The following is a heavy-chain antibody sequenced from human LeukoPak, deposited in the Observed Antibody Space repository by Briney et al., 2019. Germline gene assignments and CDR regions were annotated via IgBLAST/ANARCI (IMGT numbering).Heavy chain of an antibody. J-gene: IGHJ4*02. CDR1: GGSFSGYY. CDR2: INHSGSN. V-gene: IGHV4-34*01. CDR3: VRVRTGGWYLFDY. D-gene: IGHD6-19*01. Sequence: PSETLSLTCAVYGGSFSGYYWSWIRQPPGKGLEWIGEINHSGSNNYNPSLKSRVTISVDTSKNQFSLKLSAVTAADTAVYYCVRVRTGGWYLFDYWGQGTLVTVSS.